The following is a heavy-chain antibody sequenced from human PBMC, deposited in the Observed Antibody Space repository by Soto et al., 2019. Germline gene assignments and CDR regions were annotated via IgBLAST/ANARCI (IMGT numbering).Heavy chain of an antibody. Sequence: GGSLRLSCVASGFTFSNYNMNWVRQAPGKGLEWVSHISGTGVYIHYADAVKGRFTIPRDNAKSSVYLQMSGLRAEDTAVYYCARGSTSWYFDFWGQGTLVTVSS. J-gene: IGHJ4*02. D-gene: IGHD2-2*01. CDR1: GFTFSNYN. CDR2: ISGTGVYI. CDR3: ARGSTSWYFDF. V-gene: IGHV3-21*01.